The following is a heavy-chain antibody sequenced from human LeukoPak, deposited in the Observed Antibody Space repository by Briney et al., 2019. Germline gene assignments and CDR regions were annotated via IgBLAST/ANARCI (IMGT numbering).Heavy chain of an antibody. V-gene: IGHV3-30*19. CDR2: ISYDGSNK. Sequence: PGGSLRLSCAASGFTFSSYGMHWVRQAPGKGLEWVSVISYDGSNKYYADSVKGRFTISRDNSKNTLYLQMNSLRAEDTAVYYCTRVFSAAGISAEYFQYWGQGTLVTVSS. J-gene: IGHJ1*01. CDR3: TRVFSAAGISAEYFQY. D-gene: IGHD6-13*01. CDR1: GFTFSSYG.